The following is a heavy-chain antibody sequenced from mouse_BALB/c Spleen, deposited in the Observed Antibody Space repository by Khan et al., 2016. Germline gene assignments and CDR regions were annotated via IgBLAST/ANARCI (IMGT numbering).Heavy chain of an antibody. Sequence: QVRLQQSGAELARPGASVKLSCKASGYTFTSYWMQWVKQRPGQGLQWIGTIYPGDGDTRYTQKFKGKATLTADKSSSTAYMQLSSLASEDSAVYYCARVGYGNYVVAYWGQGTLVTVSA. D-gene: IGHD2-1*01. V-gene: IGHV1-87*01. CDR2: IYPGDGDT. CDR3: ARVGYGNYVVAY. J-gene: IGHJ3*01. CDR1: GYTFTSYW.